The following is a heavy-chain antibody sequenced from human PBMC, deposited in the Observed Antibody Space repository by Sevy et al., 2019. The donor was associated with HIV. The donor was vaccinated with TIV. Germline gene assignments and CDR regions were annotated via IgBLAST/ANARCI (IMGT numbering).Heavy chain of an antibody. CDR3: AKDFTGYNGMDV. Sequence: GGSLRLSCAVAGITFSTSGMHWVRQAPGKGLEWVAVISYDGRSKFYGDSVKGRFTISRDNSNDRLYLQMNSLRAEDTAVYYCAKDFTGYNGMDVWGQGTMVTVSS. D-gene: IGHD5-18*01. CDR1: GITFSTSG. CDR2: ISYDGRSK. J-gene: IGHJ6*02. V-gene: IGHV3-30*18.